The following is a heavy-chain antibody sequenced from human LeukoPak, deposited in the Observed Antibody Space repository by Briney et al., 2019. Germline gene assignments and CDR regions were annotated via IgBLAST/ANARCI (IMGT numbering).Heavy chain of an antibody. Sequence: MPSETLSLTCTVSGGSISSSRYYWGWIRQPPGKGLEWIGNIYYSGGTYYNPALKSRVTISVDTSKNQFSLKLRSVTAADTAVYYCARQWGSAWYGAKYYYYGMDVWGQGTTVTVSS. V-gene: IGHV4-39*01. CDR1: GGSISSSRYY. J-gene: IGHJ6*02. D-gene: IGHD6-19*01. CDR2: IYYSGGT. CDR3: ARQWGSAWYGAKYYYYGMDV.